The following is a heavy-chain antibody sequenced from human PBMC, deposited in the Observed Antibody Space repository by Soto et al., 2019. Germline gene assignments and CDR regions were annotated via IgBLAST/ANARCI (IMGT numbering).Heavy chain of an antibody. D-gene: IGHD3-16*01. CDR2: ISSSSIYI. CDR3: ARDRGEFLRQRFYDC. Sequence: EVQLVESGGGLVKPGGSLRLSCAASGFTFSTYSMNWVRQAPGKGLEWVSYISSSSIYIYYADSVKGRFTISRDNAKNSLYLQMNSLRAEDTAVYYCARDRGEFLRQRFYDCWGQGMLVTVSS. CDR1: GFTFSTYS. J-gene: IGHJ4*02. V-gene: IGHV3-21*01.